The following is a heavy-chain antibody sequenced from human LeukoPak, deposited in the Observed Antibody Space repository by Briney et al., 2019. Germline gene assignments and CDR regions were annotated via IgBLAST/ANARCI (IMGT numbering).Heavy chain of an antibody. CDR3: ENLGGSTSYYYFYMAV. V-gene: IGHV3-23*01. CDR1: GFTFSSYA. CDR2: ISGSGGST. J-gene: IGHJ6*03. D-gene: IGHD3-16*01. Sequence: GGSLTLSCAASGFTFSSYAMSWVRQAPGKGLEWVSTISGSGGSTYYADSVKGRFTVSRDNSKNTLYLQMISLRAEDTAVYYCENLGGSTSYYYFYMAVWGKGTTVTVSS.